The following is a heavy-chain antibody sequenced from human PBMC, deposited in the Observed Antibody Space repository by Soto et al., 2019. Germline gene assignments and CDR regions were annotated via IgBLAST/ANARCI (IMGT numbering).Heavy chain of an antibody. CDR1: GGSITSGGYY. J-gene: IGHJ4*02. V-gene: IGHV4-31*03. Sequence: QVQLQESGPGLVQPSQTLSLSCTVSGGSITSGGYYWSWIRQHPGKGLEWIGYIYYSGTTYYNPSLKSRLTISLHTSRNQFSLEVNSVSAADTGVYYCASADSSCYTFEHWGQGTLVTVSS. CDR3: ASADSSCYTFEH. CDR2: IYYSGTT. D-gene: IGHD3-10*01.